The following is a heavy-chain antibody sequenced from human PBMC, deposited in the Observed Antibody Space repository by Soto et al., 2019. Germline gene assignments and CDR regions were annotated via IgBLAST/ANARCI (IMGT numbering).Heavy chain of an antibody. CDR1: GFSLSTGGVG. Sequence: QITLKESGPTLVKPTQTLTLTCTFAGFSLSTGGVGVGWIRQPPGKALEWLALIFSNDDKRYSPYLRNRLTISKDTSKNQLVLIMTNMDPVDTATYYCAHSRSPHEYGWDVWGHGTTVTVSS. V-gene: IGHV2-5*01. D-gene: IGHD3-10*01. CDR2: IFSNDDK. J-gene: IGHJ6*02. CDR3: AHSRSPHEYGWDV.